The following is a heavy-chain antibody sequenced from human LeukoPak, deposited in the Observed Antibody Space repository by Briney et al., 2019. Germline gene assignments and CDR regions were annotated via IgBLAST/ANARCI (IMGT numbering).Heavy chain of an antibody. CDR3: ARALNYYDSSGYPGYAFDI. V-gene: IGHV1-46*01. CDR1: GYTFTSYH. D-gene: IGHD3-22*01. CDR2: INPSGGST. Sequence: ASVKVCCKASGYTFTSYHMHWVRQAPGQGPEWVGIINPSGGSTSYAQKFQGRVTITADESTSTAYMELSSLRSEDTAVYYCARALNYYDSSGYPGYAFDIWGQGTMVTVSS. J-gene: IGHJ3*02.